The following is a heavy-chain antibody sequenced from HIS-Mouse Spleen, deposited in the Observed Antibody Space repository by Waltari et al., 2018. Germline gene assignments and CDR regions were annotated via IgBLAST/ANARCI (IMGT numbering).Heavy chain of an antibody. V-gene: IGHV4-39*07. J-gene: IGHJ2*01. D-gene: IGHD6-13*01. CDR3: AREIPYSSSWYDWYFDL. CDR2: IDYSGST. CDR1: GGSISSSSYY. Sequence: QLQLQESGPGLVKPSETLSLTCTVSGGSISSSSYYWGWIRQPPGEGLGWIGSIDYSGSTYYNPSLKSRVTISVDTSKNQFSLKLSSVTAADTAVYYCAREIPYSSSWYDWYFDLWGRGTLVTVSS.